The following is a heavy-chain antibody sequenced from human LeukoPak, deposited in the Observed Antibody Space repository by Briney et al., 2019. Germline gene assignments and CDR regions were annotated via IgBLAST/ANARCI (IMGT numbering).Heavy chain of an antibody. CDR3: ARGGNYDFWSGYSGYYFDY. CDR2: IKQDGSEI. V-gene: IGHV3-7*03. J-gene: IGHJ4*02. CDR1: GFTFGSYW. D-gene: IGHD3-3*01. Sequence: GGSLRLSCAASGFTFGSYWMSWVRQAPGKGLEWVANIKQDGSEIYYGDSVKGRFTISRDDAKNPLYLQMNSLRAEDTAVYYCARGGNYDFWSGYSGYYFDYWGQGTLVTVSS.